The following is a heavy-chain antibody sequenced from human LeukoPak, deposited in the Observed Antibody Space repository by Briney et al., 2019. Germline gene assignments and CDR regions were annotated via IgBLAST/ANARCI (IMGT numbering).Heavy chain of an antibody. V-gene: IGHV4-59*01. CDR3: ARDSGQQSGYPFDY. J-gene: IGHJ4*02. CDR1: GGSISSYY. D-gene: IGHD3-3*01. Sequence: SETLSLTCTVSGGSISSYYWSWIRQPPGKGLEWIGYIYYSGSINYNPSLKSRVTISVDTSKNQFSLKLSSVTAADTAVYYCARDSGQQSGYPFDYWGQGTLVTVSS. CDR2: IYYSGSI.